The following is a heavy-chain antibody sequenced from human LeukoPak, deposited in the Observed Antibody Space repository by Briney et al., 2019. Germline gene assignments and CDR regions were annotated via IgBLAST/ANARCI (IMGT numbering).Heavy chain of an antibody. Sequence: GGSLRLSCAASGFTFDDYAMHWVRQAPGKGLEWVSGISWNSGSIVYADSVKGRFTISRDNAKNSLYLQMNSLRGEDTALYYCAKESAYYYGSGSPEYYYYGMDVWGQGTTVTVSS. V-gene: IGHV3-9*01. CDR3: AKESAYYYGSGSPEYYYYGMDV. CDR1: GFTFDDYA. CDR2: ISWNSGSI. D-gene: IGHD3-10*01. J-gene: IGHJ6*02.